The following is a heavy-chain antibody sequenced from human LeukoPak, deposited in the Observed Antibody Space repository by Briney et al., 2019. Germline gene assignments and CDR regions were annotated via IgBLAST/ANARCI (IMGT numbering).Heavy chain of an antibody. D-gene: IGHD3-3*01. CDR3: AKVGVVYSYYYYYMDV. CDR1: GFTFSSYA. J-gene: IGHJ6*03. V-gene: IGHV3-23*01. CDR2: ISGSGGST. Sequence: HSGGSLRLSCAASGFTFSSYAMSWVRQAPGKGLEWVSAISGSGGSTYYADSVKGRFTISRDNSKNTLYLQMNSLRAEDTAVYYCAKVGVVYSYYYYYMDVWGKGTTVTVSS.